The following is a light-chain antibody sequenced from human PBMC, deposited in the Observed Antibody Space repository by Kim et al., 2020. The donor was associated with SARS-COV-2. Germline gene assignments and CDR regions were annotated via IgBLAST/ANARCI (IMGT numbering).Light chain of an antibody. Sequence: SSELTQDPAVSVALGQTVRITSQGDSLRSYYASWYQQKPGQAPVRVIYGKNNRPSGIPDRFSGSSSGNTASLTITGAQAEDEADYYCNSWDSSGNHRVFGGGTQLTVL. CDR1: SLRSYY. CDR3: NSWDSSGNHRV. V-gene: IGLV3-19*02. J-gene: IGLJ3*02. CDR2: GKN.